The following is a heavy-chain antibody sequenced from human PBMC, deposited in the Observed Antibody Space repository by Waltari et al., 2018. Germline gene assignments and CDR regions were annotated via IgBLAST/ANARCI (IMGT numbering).Heavy chain of an antibody. CDR3: AREYSGYGHYYYYYGMDV. D-gene: IGHD5-12*01. CDR2: IKQDGSEK. CDR1: GFTFSSYW. V-gene: IGHV3-7*01. J-gene: IGHJ6*02. Sequence: EVQLVESGGGLVQPGGSLRLSCAASGFTFSSYWMSWVRQAPGKGLEWVANIKQDGSEKYYVDSVKGRFTISRDNAKNSLYLQMNSLRAEDTAVYYCAREYSGYGHYYYYYGMDVWGQGTTVTVSS.